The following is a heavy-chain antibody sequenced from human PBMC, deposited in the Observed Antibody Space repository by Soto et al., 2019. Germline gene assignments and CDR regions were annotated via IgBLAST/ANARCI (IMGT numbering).Heavy chain of an antibody. J-gene: IGHJ4*02. D-gene: IGHD6-19*01. CDR3: ARLFDTSGWYDY. V-gene: IGHV5-51*01. Sequence: GESLKISCKGSGYSFTSYWIGWVRQMPGKGLERMGIIYPGDSDTRYSPSFQGQVTISADKSITTAYLQWSSLKASDTAIYYCARLFDTSGWYDYWGQGTLVTVSS. CDR2: IYPGDSDT. CDR1: GYSFTSYW.